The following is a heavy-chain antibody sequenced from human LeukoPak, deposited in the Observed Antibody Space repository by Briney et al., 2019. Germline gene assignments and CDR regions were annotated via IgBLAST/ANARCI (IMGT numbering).Heavy chain of an antibody. Sequence: SQTLSLTCAFSGDSVFSYSAAWNWIRQSPSRGLEWLGRTYYRSKWYNDYAVSVKSRIIINPDTSKNQFSLQLKSVTHEDTAVYYCVRDVGFDFDYWGQGTLVTVSS. CDR2: TYYRSKWYN. CDR1: GDSVFSYSAA. V-gene: IGHV6-1*01. J-gene: IGHJ4*02. CDR3: VRDVGFDFDY. D-gene: IGHD3-10*01.